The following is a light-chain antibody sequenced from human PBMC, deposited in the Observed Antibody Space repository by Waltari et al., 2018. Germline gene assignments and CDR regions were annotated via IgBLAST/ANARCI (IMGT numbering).Light chain of an antibody. J-gene: IGLJ2*01. Sequence: QSVLTQPPSVSGAPGQRVTISCTGSSSTIGAGYDVHWYHHLPGTAPKLLIYGNSNRPSWVPDRFSGSKSGTSASLAISGLQAEDEADYYCQSYDSSLSGVVFGGGTKLTVL. CDR2: GNS. CDR3: QSYDSSLSGVV. CDR1: SSTIGAGYD. V-gene: IGLV1-40*01.